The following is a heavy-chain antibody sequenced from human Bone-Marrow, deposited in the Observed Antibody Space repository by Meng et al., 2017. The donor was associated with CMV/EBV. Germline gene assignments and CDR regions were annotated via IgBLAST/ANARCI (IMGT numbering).Heavy chain of an antibody. J-gene: IGHJ5*02. V-gene: IGHV1-2*02. CDR1: GYTFTDYY. Sequence: ASVKVSCKASGYTFTDYYIHWVRQAPGRGPEWMGWINPSSGGIKYAQKFQGRVTLTRDTSISAAYMELSRLRSDDTAVYYCARVEGYCSSTSCYGWFDPWGQGTLVTVSS. CDR3: ARVEGYCSSTSCYGWFDP. D-gene: IGHD2-2*01. CDR2: INPSSGGI.